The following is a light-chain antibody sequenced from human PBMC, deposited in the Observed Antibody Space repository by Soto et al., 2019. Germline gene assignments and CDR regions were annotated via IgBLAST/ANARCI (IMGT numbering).Light chain of an antibody. CDR3: CSYAGSNTLA. J-gene: IGLJ2*01. CDR1: SSDVGGYNF. V-gene: IGLV2-11*01. Sequence: QSALTQPRSVSGSPGQSVTISCTGTSSDVGGYNFVSWYQQHPGKAPKLMIYEVTKRPSGVPDRFSASKSGNTASLTISGLQAEDEADYYCCSYAGSNTLAFGGGTKVTVL. CDR2: EVT.